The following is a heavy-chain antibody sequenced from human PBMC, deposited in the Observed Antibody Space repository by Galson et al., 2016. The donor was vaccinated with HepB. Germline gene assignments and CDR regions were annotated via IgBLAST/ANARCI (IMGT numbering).Heavy chain of an antibody. CDR3: ARNYFGSGSYHILYYFDY. V-gene: IGHV3-23*01. D-gene: IGHD3-10*01. J-gene: IGHJ4*02. Sequence: SLRLSCAASGFIFANYAMTWVRQAPGKGLEWVSTISGSGGSTYYADSVKGRFTVSRDNAKNTRFLEVNSLRAEETAMYYCARNYFGSGSYHILYYFDYLGQGTLVTVSS. CDR1: GFIFANYA. CDR2: ISGSGGST.